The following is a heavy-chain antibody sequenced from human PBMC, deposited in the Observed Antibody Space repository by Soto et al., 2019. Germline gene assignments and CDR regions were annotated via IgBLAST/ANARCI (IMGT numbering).Heavy chain of an antibody. Sequence: PGGSLRLSCAASGFTFSDYYMSWIRQAPGKGLEWVSHISGSGSTIYFADSVKGRFTIPRDNAKNSLYLQMNSLRAEDTAVYYCARDCSSSSCYGYFQHWGQGTRVTVSS. CDR1: GFTFSDYY. D-gene: IGHD2-2*01. CDR3: ARDCSSSSCYGYFQH. J-gene: IGHJ1*01. CDR2: ISGSGSTI. V-gene: IGHV3-11*01.